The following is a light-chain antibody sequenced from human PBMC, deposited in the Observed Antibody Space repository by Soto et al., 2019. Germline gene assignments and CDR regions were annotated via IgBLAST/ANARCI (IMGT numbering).Light chain of an antibody. V-gene: IGKV3-11*01. CDR1: QSVSSY. CDR3: QQRSNWLVT. Sequence: EIVLTQSPGTLSLSPGESATPSCXASQSVSSYLAWYQQKPGQAPXLLIYDASNRATGIPARFSGSGSGTDFTLTISSLEPEDFAVYNCQQRSNWLVTFGKGTRLEI. J-gene: IGKJ5*01. CDR2: DAS.